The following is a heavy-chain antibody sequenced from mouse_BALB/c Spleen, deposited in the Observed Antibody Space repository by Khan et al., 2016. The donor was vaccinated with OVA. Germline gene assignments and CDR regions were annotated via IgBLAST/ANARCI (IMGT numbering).Heavy chain of an antibody. D-gene: IGHD2-3*01. CDR2: ISSSGST. CDR1: GYSITSDYA. V-gene: IGHV3-2*02. J-gene: IGHJ4*01. Sequence: VQLQQSGPGLVKPSQSLSLTCTVTGYSITSDYAWNWIRQFPGNKLEWMGYISSSGSTNYNPALKSRISITRDTSKNQFFLQLNSVTTEVTATYYCARDGSRYNYAMDYWGQGTSVTVSS. CDR3: ARDGSRYNYAMDY.